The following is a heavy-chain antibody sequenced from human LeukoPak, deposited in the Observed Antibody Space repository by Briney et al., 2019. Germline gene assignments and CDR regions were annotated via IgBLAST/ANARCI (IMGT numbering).Heavy chain of an antibody. Sequence: GPTLVKPTQTLTLTCTFSGFSLSTRGVGVGWIRQPPGKALERLALIYWYDDKRYSPSLKSRLTITKDTSKNQVVLTMTNMDPVDTATYYCARLTTLTTMELFDYWGQGTLVTVS. CDR1: GFSLSTRGVG. CDR3: ARLTTLTTMELFDY. J-gene: IGHJ4*02. CDR2: IYWYDDK. D-gene: IGHD4-17*01. V-gene: IGHV2-5*01.